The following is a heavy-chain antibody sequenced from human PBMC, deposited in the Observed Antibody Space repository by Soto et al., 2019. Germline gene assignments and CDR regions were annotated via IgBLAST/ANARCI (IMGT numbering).Heavy chain of an antibody. J-gene: IGHJ4*02. CDR3: ARGGSGYTWFNEF. CDR2: IIPVFQTA. V-gene: IGHV1-69*01. CDR1: GGLFSSYP. Sequence: QEQLVQSGAEVKKPGSSVKVSCKASGGLFSSYPISWVRQVPGQGLEWMGGIIPVFQTAYYTQRFQARVTIPADESTNTAYMELSSLRSEDTAIYYCARGGSGYTWFNEFWGQGTLVTVSS. D-gene: IGHD3-22*01.